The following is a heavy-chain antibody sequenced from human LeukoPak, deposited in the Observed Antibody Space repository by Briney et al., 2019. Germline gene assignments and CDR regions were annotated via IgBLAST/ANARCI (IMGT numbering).Heavy chain of an antibody. CDR2: ISGSGGST. Sequence: PGGSLRLSCAASGFTFSSYAMSWVRQAPGKGLEWVSAISGSGGSTYYADSVKGRFTISRDNSKNTLYLQMNSLRAEDTAVYYCATRYSGYDYYYYYGMDVWAKGPRSPSP. J-gene: IGHJ6*02. CDR1: GFTFSSYA. CDR3: ATRYSGYDYYYYYGMDV. D-gene: IGHD5-12*01. V-gene: IGHV3-23*01.